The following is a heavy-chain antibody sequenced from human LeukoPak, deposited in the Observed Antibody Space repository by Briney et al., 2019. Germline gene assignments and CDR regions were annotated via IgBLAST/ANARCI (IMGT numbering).Heavy chain of an antibody. CDR1: GFTFSDYY. D-gene: IGHD2-15*01. V-gene: IGHV3-11*01. CDR2: ISSSGSTI. J-gene: IGHJ4*02. CDR3: TTVGCSGGGCFFFDH. Sequence: SGGSLRLSCAASGFTFSDYYMSWIRQAPGKGLEWVSYISSSGSTIYYADSVKGRFTISRDNAKNSLYLQMNSLRAEDTAVYYCTTVGCSGGGCFFFDHWGQGTLVTVSS.